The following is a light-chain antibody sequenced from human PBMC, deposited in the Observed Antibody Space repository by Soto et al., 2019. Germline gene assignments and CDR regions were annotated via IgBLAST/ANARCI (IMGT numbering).Light chain of an antibody. CDR3: QQYAGSPST. J-gene: IGKJ1*01. CDR2: GAS. Sequence: EIVLTQSPGTLSLSPGERATLSCRASQTVTSNYLAWYQRKPGQAPRLLIYGASSRATEIPDRFSGSGSGTDFTLTITRLEPEDCAVYFCQQYAGSPSTFGQGTKVEIK. CDR1: QTVTSNY. V-gene: IGKV3-20*01.